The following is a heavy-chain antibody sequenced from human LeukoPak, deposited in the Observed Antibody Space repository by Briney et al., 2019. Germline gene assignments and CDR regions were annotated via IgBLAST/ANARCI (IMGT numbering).Heavy chain of an antibody. CDR3: ARGLWLVLNREYYYYYMDV. D-gene: IGHD6-19*01. Sequence: SQTLSLTCAISGDSVYSNSAAWNWIRQSASRGLEWLGRTYYRSKWYNDYAVSVKSRITINPDTSKNQFSLQLNSVTPEDTAVYYCARGLWLVLNREYYYYYMDVWGKGTTVTISS. CDR1: GDSVYSNSAA. CDR2: TYYRSKWYN. V-gene: IGHV6-1*01. J-gene: IGHJ6*03.